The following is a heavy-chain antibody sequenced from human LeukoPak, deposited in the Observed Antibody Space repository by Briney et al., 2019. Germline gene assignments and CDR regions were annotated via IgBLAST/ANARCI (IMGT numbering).Heavy chain of an antibody. J-gene: IGHJ2*01. CDR1: GGSISSGSYY. CDR2: IYTSGST. CDR3: ARQSGWYPHWYFDL. V-gene: IGHV4-61*02. D-gene: IGHD6-19*01. Sequence: SETLSLTCTVSGGSISSGSYYWSWIRQPAGKGLEWIGRIYTSGSTNYNPSLKSRVTISVDTSKNQFSLKLSSVTAADTAVYYCARQSGWYPHWYFDLWGRGTLVTVSS.